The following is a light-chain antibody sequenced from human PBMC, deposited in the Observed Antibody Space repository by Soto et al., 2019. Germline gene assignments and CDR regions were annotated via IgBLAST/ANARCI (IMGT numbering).Light chain of an antibody. CDR2: GAS. CDR3: QQYNNWPWT. CDR1: QSVSSN. J-gene: IGKJ1*01. V-gene: IGKV3-15*01. Sequence: ELVMMQKQATLSVSPGERDTLSRRASQSVSSNLAWYQQKPGQAPRLLIYGASTRATGIPARFSGIGSGTEFTLTISSLQSEYFAVYFCQQYNNWPWTVGQGTKVDI.